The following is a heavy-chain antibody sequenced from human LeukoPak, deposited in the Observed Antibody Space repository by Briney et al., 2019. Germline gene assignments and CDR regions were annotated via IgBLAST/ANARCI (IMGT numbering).Heavy chain of an antibody. CDR1: GYTFTSYG. CDR2: ISAYNGNT. Sequence: ASVKVSRKASGYTFTSYGIIWLRQAPGQGLEWMGWISAYNGNTNYAQKLQGRVTMTTDTSTSTAYMELRSLRSDDTAVYYCARGLKNTAMVTSFDYWGQGTLVTVSS. V-gene: IGHV1-18*01. CDR3: ARGLKNTAMVTSFDY. D-gene: IGHD5-18*01. J-gene: IGHJ4*02.